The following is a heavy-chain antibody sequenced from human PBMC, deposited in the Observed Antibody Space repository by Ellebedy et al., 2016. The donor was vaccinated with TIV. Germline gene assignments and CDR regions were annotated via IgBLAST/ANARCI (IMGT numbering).Heavy chain of an antibody. CDR1: GITFSTYS. CDR2: SEDGGDT. V-gene: IGHV3-23*01. D-gene: IGHD5-12*01. J-gene: IGHJ4*02. Sequence: GESLKISCAASGITFSTYSMSWVRQAPGKGLEWVSVSEDGGDTYYAGSVKGRFTISRDKSRNMLYLQMNSLRADDTAIYYCAKRHGGYGFGGFDYWGRGTLVTVSS. CDR3: AKRHGGYGFGGFDY.